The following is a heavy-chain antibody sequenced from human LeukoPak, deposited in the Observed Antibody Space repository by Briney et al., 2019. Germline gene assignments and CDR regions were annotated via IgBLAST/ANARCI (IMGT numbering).Heavy chain of an antibody. Sequence: SETLSLTCTVSGGSISSYYWSWIRQPPGKGLEWIGYIYYSGSTNYNPSLKSRVTISVDTSKNQFSLKLSSVTAADTAVYYCARDLTRYDFWSGYYENWGQGTLVTVSS. V-gene: IGHV4-59*01. J-gene: IGHJ4*02. CDR2: IYYSGST. CDR3: ARDLTRYDFWSGYYEN. CDR1: GGSISSYY. D-gene: IGHD3-3*01.